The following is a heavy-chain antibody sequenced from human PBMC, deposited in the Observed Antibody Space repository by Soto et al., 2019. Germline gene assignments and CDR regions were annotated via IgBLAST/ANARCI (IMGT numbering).Heavy chain of an antibody. CDR1: GFIFRTYA. J-gene: IGHJ4*02. CDR3: AKDTHIAARRYFDY. Sequence: GGSLRLSCAASGFIFRTYAMSWVRQAPGKGLEWVSAISGSGGSTYYADSVKGRFTISRDNSKNTLYLQMNSLRAEDTAVYYCAKDTHIAARRYFDYRGQGTLVTVSS. V-gene: IGHV3-23*01. D-gene: IGHD6-6*01. CDR2: ISGSGGST.